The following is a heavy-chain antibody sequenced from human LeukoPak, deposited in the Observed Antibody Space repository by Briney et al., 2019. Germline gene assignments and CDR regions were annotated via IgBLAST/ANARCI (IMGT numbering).Heavy chain of an antibody. D-gene: IGHD3-22*01. CDR2: INPNSGGT. CDR3: ARDLFLTSGYPNWFDP. Sequence: ASVKVSCKASGYTFTGYYLHWVRQAPGQGLEWMGWINPNSGGTNYAQKFQGRVTMTRDTSISTAYMELSRLRSDDTAVYYCARDLFLTSGYPNWFDPWGQGTLVTVSS. CDR1: GYTFTGYY. V-gene: IGHV1-2*02. J-gene: IGHJ5*02.